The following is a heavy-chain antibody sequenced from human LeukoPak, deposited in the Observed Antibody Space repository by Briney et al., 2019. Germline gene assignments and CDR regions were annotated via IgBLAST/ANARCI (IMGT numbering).Heavy chain of an antibody. CDR3: ARAVAAITIDY. J-gene: IGHJ4*02. V-gene: IGHV4-4*02. Sequence: SGTLSLTCAVSGGSISSTNWWSWVRQPPGKGLEWIGEIYRSGTTYYNPSLKSRVTISVDTSKNQFSLKLSSVTAADTAVYYCARAVAAITIDYWGQGTLVTVSS. CDR2: IYRSGTT. CDR1: GGSISSTNW. D-gene: IGHD2-15*01.